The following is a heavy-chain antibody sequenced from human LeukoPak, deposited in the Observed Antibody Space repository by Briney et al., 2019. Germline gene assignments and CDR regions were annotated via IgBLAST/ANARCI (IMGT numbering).Heavy chain of an antibody. D-gene: IGHD3-22*01. CDR2: ISSSSSSI. CDR3: ARERGETGSSYSGYYYYIDV. CDR1: RFTFSSYC. V-gene: IGHV3-48*04. Sequence: GGTLRLSRVASRFTFSSYCMNWVRQAPGRGREWVSYISSSSSSIPYDGSMKSRFTISRDNAKNSLFLQMNSLRAEDTAVYYCARERGETGSSYSGYYYYIDVWGKGTTVTVSS. J-gene: IGHJ6*03.